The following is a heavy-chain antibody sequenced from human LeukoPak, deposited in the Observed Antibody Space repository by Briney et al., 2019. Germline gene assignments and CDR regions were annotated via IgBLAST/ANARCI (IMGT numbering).Heavy chain of an antibody. V-gene: IGHV3-7*01. D-gene: IGHD2-15*01. CDR1: GSTFSSYW. Sequence: GGSLRLSCAASGSTFSSYWMSWVRQAPGEGLEWVANIKQDGSEKYYVDSVKGRFTISRDNAKNSLYLQMNSLRAEDTAVYYCARAPRYCSGGSCYAFDYWGQGTLVTVSS. J-gene: IGHJ4*02. CDR3: ARAPRYCSGGSCYAFDY. CDR2: IKQDGSEK.